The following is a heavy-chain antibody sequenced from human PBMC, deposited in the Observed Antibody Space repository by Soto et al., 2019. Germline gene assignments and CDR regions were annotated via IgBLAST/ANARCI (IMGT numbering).Heavy chain of an antibody. J-gene: IGHJ3*02. Sequence: PGGSLRLSCAASGFTFSSYAMSWVRQAPGKGLEWVSAISGSGGSTYYADSVKGRFTISRDNSKNTLYLQMNSLRAKDTAVYYCAKQAIIVVVVAGGFDIWGQGTMVTVSS. CDR1: GFTFSSYA. CDR3: AKQAIIVVVVAGGFDI. CDR2: ISGSGGST. V-gene: IGHV3-23*01. D-gene: IGHD2-15*01.